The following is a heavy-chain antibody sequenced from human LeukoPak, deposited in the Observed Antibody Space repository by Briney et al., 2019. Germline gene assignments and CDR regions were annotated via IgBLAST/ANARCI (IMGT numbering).Heavy chain of an antibody. Sequence: PGGSLRLSCAASGFTFSRYWMTWVRQAPGKGLEWVANIKQDGTEKYYVDSVKGRFTISRDNAKNSLYLQMNSLRAEDTAVYHCARDSEWGLLRSDYWGQGTLVTVSP. V-gene: IGHV3-7*05. CDR1: GFTFSRYW. CDR2: IKQDGTEK. CDR3: ARDSEWGLLRSDY. J-gene: IGHJ4*02. D-gene: IGHD1-26*01.